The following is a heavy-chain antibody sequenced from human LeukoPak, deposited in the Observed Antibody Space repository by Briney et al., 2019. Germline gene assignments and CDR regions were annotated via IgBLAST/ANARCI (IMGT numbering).Heavy chain of an antibody. D-gene: IGHD3-16*01. CDR2: INWNGGST. J-gene: IGHJ3*02. Sequence: GGSLRLSCAASGFTFDDYGMSWVRQAPGKGLEWVSGINWNGGSTGYADSVKGGFTISRDNAKNSLYLQMNSLRADDTALYYCARDGEVNTLSVGAFDIWGQGTMVTVSS. CDR1: GFTFDDYG. V-gene: IGHV3-20*04. CDR3: ARDGEVNTLSVGAFDI.